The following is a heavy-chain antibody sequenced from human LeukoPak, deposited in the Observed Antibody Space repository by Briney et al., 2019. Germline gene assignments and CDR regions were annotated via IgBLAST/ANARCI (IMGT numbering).Heavy chain of an antibody. CDR2: ISSSGSTI. CDR1: GFTFSNYW. CDR3: AELGITMIGGV. J-gene: IGHJ6*04. V-gene: IGHV3-48*04. D-gene: IGHD3-10*02. Sequence: GGSLRLSCVSSGFTFSNYWMNWVRQAPGKGLEWVSYISSSGSTIYYADSVKGRFTISRDNAKNSLYLQMNSLRAEGTAVYYCAELGITMIGGVWGKGTTVTISS.